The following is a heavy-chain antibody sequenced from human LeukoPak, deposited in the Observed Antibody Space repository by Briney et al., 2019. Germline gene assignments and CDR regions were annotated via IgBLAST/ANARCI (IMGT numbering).Heavy chain of an antibody. V-gene: IGHV4-39*01. CDR3: ARLTRGGSYYYYYYYMDV. Sequence: PSGTLSLTCTVSGGSISSSSYYWGWIRQPPGKGLEWIGSIYYSGSTYYNPSLKSRVTISVDTSKNQFSLKLSSVTAADTAVYYCARLTRGGSYYYYYYYMDVWGKGTTVTVSS. D-gene: IGHD1-26*01. CDR2: IYYSGST. CDR1: GGSISSSSYY. J-gene: IGHJ6*03.